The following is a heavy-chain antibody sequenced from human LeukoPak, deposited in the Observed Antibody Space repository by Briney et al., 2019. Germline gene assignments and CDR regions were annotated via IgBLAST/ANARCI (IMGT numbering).Heavy chain of an antibody. CDR2: IYYSGST. V-gene: IGHV4-59*01. D-gene: IGHD2-2*01. CDR1: GGSISSYY. J-gene: IGHJ6*03. CDR3: ATNLAYCSSTSCPYYYYYYYMDV. Sequence: PSETLSLTCTVSGGSISSYYWSWIRQPPGKGLEWIGYIYYSGSTNDTPSLKSRVTISVDTSKNQFSLKLSSVTAADTAVYYCATNLAYCSSTSCPYYYYYYYMDVWGQGTLVTVSS.